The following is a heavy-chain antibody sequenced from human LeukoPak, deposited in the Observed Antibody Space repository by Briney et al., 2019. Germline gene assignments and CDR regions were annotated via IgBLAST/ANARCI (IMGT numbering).Heavy chain of an antibody. Sequence: SETLSLTCTVSGGSISSYCWSWIRQPPGKGLEWIGYIYYSGSTNYNPSLKSRVTISVDTSKNQFSLKLSSVTAADTAVYYCARVSPVAAADGMDVWGQGTTVTVSS. CDR2: IYYSGST. D-gene: IGHD6-13*01. V-gene: IGHV4-59*01. CDR1: GGSISSYC. J-gene: IGHJ6*02. CDR3: ARVSPVAAADGMDV.